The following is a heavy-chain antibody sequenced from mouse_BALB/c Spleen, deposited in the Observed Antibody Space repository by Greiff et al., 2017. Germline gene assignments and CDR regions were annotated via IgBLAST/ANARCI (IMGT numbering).Heavy chain of an antibody. D-gene: IGHD2-1*01. CDR3: ARGGNSHFDY. CDR1: GYTFTDYW. Sequence: VQLQQPGAELVMPGASVKMSCKASGYTFTDYWMHWVKQRPGQGLEWIGAIDTSDSYTSYNQKFKGKATLTVDESSSTAYMQLSSLTSEDSAVYYCARGGNSHFDYWGQGTTLTVSS. V-gene: IGHV1-69*01. J-gene: IGHJ2*01. CDR2: IDTSDSYT.